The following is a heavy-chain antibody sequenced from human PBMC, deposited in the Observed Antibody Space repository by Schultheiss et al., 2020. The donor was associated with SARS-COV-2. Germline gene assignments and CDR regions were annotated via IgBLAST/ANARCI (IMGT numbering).Heavy chain of an antibody. CDR1: GFTFSSYS. V-gene: IGHV3-21*01. CDR2: ISSSSSYI. J-gene: IGHJ4*02. CDR3: ARDRGATPLFVY. Sequence: GGSLRLSCAASGFTFSSYSMNWVRQAPGKGLEWVSYISSSSSYIYYADSVKGRFTISRDNAKNSLYLQMNSRRAEDTAVYYCARDRGATPLFVYWGQGTLVTVSS. D-gene: IGHD1-26*01.